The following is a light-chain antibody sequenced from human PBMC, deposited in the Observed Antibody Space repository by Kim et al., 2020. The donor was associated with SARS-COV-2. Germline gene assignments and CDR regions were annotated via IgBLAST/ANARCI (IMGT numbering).Light chain of an antibody. CDR3: QQYDTYPWT. CDR2: KAS. J-gene: IGKJ1*01. V-gene: IGKV1-5*03. CDR1: KYITRR. Sequence: ASVGDRVTITCRASKYITRRLAWYQQKPGKAPKVLISKASTLESGVSSTFSGSGSGTDFTLTISRLQPDDFATYYCQQYDTYPWTFGQGTKVDIK.